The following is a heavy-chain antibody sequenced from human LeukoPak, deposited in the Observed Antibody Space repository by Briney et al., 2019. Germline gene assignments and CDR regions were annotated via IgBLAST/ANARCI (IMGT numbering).Heavy chain of an antibody. CDR3: ATVFDDYYDSSADPPLWFDP. Sequence: SSETLSLTCTVSGGSISSYFWSWIRQPPGMGLEWIGYVYYSGSPNYNPSLKSRVTISVDTSKNQFSLRLKSVTAADTAVYYCATVFDDYYDSSADPPLWFDPWGQGTLVTVSS. CDR2: VYYSGSP. D-gene: IGHD3-22*01. CDR1: GGSISSYF. J-gene: IGHJ5*02. V-gene: IGHV4-59*01.